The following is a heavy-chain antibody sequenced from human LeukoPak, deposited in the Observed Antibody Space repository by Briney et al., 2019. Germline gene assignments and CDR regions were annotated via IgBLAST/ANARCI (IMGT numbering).Heavy chain of an antibody. J-gene: IGHJ4*02. CDR2: IYYSGST. CDR1: GGSISSYY. D-gene: IGHD3-3*01. V-gene: IGHV4-59*01. CDR3: ARVSSYYDFWSGPYFDY. Sequence: SETLSLTCTVSGGSISSYYWSWLRQPPGKGLEWIGYIYYSGSTNYNPSLKSRVTISVDTSKNQFSLKLSSVTAADTAVYYCARVSSYYDFWSGPYFDYWGQGTLVTVSS.